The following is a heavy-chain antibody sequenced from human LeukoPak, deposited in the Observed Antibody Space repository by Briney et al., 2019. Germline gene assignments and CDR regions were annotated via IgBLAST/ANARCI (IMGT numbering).Heavy chain of an antibody. CDR1: GGSVSGYY. J-gene: IGHJ4*02. CDR2: IHPDGSS. V-gene: IGHV4-34*01. D-gene: IGHD3/OR15-3a*01. CDR3: ARGLDHAKTGY. Sequence: SETLSLTCAAYGGSVSGYYWSWIRQPPGKGLEWIGEIHPDGSSNYNPSLKSRVTISVDTSKNQFSLRLTSVTAADTALYYCARGLDHAKTGYWGQGTQVTVSS.